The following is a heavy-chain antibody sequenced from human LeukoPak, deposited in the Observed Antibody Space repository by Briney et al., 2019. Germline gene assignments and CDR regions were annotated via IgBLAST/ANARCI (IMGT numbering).Heavy chain of an antibody. CDR3: AKPGPQYYFDY. D-gene: IGHD4-11*01. V-gene: IGHV3-30*18. Sequence: GGSLRLSCAASGFTFSSYGMHWVRQAPGKGLEWVAVISYDGSNKYYADSVKGRFTISRDNSKNTLYLQMNSLRAEDTAVYYCAKPGPQYYFDYWGQGTLVTVPS. J-gene: IGHJ4*02. CDR2: ISYDGSNK. CDR1: GFTFSSYG.